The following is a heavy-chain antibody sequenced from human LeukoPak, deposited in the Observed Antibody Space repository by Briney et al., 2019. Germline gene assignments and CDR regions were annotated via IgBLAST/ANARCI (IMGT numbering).Heavy chain of an antibody. CDR1: GYTFTSYG. D-gene: IGHD6-13*01. V-gene: IGHV1-18*04. J-gene: IGHJ6*04. Sequence: GASVKVSCKASGYTFTSYGISWVRQAPGQGPEWRGWISAYNGNTNNAQKLPGRVTMTTDTSTSTAYMELRSLRSDDTAVYYCARWIPTAYSSRGYYGMDVWRKGTTVTVSS. CDR2: ISAYNGNT. CDR3: ARWIPTAYSSRGYYGMDV.